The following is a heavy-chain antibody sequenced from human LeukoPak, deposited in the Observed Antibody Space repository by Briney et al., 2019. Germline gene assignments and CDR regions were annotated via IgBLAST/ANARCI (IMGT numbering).Heavy chain of an antibody. CDR3: ARVKGSGMLDY. CDR2: IYHSGST. J-gene: IGHJ4*02. CDR1: GYSISSGYY. V-gene: IGHV4-38-2*02. D-gene: IGHD2-8*01. Sequence: PSETLSLTCTVSGYSISSGYYWGWIRQPPGKGLEWIGSIYHSGSTYYNPSLKSRVTISVDTSKNQFSLKLSSVTAADTAVYYCARVKGSGMLDYWGQGTLVTVSS.